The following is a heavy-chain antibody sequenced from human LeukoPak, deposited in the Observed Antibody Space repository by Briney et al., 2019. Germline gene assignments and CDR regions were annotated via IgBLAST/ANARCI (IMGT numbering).Heavy chain of an antibody. CDR1: GFTFSSYS. J-gene: IGHJ4*02. CDR2: ISSSSSTI. CDR3: ARDANYYDSSGYLDY. Sequence: PGGSLRLSCAASGFTFSSYSMNWVRQAPGKGLEWVSYISSSSSTIYYADSVKGRFTISRDNSKNTLYLQMNSLRAEDTAVYYCARDANYYDSSGYLDYWGQGTLVTVSS. D-gene: IGHD3-22*01. V-gene: IGHV3-48*01.